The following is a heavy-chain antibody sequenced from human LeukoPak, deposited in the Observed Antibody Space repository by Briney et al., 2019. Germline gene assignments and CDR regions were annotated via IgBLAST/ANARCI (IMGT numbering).Heavy chain of an antibody. J-gene: IGHJ5*02. D-gene: IGHD2-15*01. Sequence: ASVKVSCKASGYTFTSYGISWVRQAPGQGLEWMGWISAYNGSTNYAQKLQGRVTMTTDTSTSTAYMELRSLRSDDTAVYYCARDHYCSGGSCYYTTNWFDPWGQGTLVTVSS. CDR2: ISAYNGST. CDR3: ARDHYCSGGSCYYTTNWFDP. V-gene: IGHV1-18*01. CDR1: GYTFTSYG.